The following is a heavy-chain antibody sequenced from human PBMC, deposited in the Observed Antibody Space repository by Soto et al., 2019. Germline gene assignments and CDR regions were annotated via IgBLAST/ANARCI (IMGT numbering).Heavy chain of an antibody. Sequence: AAAVKVSCKASGFTFTSSAFQWVRQARGQRLEWIGWIAVGSGYTNYAQRFQDRVTLTRDMSTATTYMELSRLTSEDTAIYYCPADATAWQQMVPSDYWGQGTMVTVSS. J-gene: IGHJ4*02. CDR2: IAVGSGYT. V-gene: IGHV1-58*01. CDR3: PADATAWQQMVPSDY. CDR1: GFTFTSSA. D-gene: IGHD2-8*01.